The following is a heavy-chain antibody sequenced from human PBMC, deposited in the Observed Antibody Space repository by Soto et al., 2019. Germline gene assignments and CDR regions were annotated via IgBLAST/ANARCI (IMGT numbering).Heavy chain of an antibody. CDR2: INAGNGNT. D-gene: IGHD2-21*02. CDR1: GYTFTSYA. Sequence: ASVKVSCKASGYTFTSYAIHWVRQAPGQRLEWMGWINAGNGNTKYSQKFQGRVTITRDTSASTAYMELSSLRSEDTAVYYCARDWGGDYPLYYFDYWGQGTLVTVSS. CDR3: ARDWGGDYPLYYFDY. J-gene: IGHJ4*02. V-gene: IGHV1-3*01.